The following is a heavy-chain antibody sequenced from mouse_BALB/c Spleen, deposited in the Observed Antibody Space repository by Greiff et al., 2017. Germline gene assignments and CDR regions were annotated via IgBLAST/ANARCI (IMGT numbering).Heavy chain of an antibody. V-gene: IGHV7-3*02. CDR1: GFTFTDYY. CDR3: ARVRYYRYDGAWFAY. CDR2: IRNKANGYTT. Sequence: EVKLVESGGGLVQPGGSLRLSCATSGFTFTDYYMSWVRQPPGKALEWLGFIRNKANGYTTEYSASVKGRFTISRDNSQSILYLQMNTLRAEDSATYYCARVRYYRYDGAWFAYWGQGTLVTVSA. D-gene: IGHD2-14*01. J-gene: IGHJ3*01.